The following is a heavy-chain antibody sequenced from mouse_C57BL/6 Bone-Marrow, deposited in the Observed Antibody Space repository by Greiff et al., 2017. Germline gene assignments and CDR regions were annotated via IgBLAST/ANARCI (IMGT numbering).Heavy chain of an antibody. CDR1: GYTFTSYG. D-gene: IGHD1-1*01. CDR2: IYIGNGYT. Sequence: EVKLVESGAELVRPGSSVKMSCKTSGYTFTSYGINWVKQRPGQGLEWIGYIYIGNGYTEYNEKFKGKATLTSDTSSSPAYMQLTSPTSEDSAIYCCANYYDAIDYWGQGTSVTVSS. CDR3: ANYYDAIDY. V-gene: IGHV1-58*01. J-gene: IGHJ4*01.